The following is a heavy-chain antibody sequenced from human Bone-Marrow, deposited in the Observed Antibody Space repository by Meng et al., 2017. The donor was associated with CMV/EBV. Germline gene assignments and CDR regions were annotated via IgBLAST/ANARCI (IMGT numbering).Heavy chain of an antibody. CDR2: ISSSGSTI. CDR3: ARDRSIVVVPAAPGGWFDP. Sequence: GGSLRLSCAASGFTFSNAWMSWVRQAPGKGLEWVSYISSSGSTIYYADSVKGRFTISRDNAKNSLYLQMNSLRAEDTAVYYCARDRSIVVVPAAPGGWFDPWGQGTLVTVSS. CDR1: GFTFSNAW. D-gene: IGHD2-2*01. J-gene: IGHJ5*02. V-gene: IGHV3-11*01.